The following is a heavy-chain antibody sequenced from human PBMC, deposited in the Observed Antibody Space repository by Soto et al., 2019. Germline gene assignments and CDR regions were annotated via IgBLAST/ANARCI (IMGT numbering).Heavy chain of an antibody. V-gene: IGHV3-23*01. CDR2: ISGSGGST. Sequence: EVQLLESGGGLVQPGGSLRLSCAASGFTFSSYAMSWVRQAPGKGLEWVSAISGSGGSTYYADSVKGRFTISRDTSKNTLYLQMNSLRAEDTAVYYCAKSDSGLRYYYYGMDVWGQGTTVTVSS. D-gene: IGHD6-25*01. J-gene: IGHJ6*02. CDR3: AKSDSGLRYYYYGMDV. CDR1: GFTFSSYA.